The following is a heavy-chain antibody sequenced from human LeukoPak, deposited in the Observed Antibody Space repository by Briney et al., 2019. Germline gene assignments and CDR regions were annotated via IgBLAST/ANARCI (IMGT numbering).Heavy chain of an antibody. Sequence: GESLKISCKGSGYSFTSYWIGWVRQMPGKGLEWMGIIYPGDSDTRYSPSFQGQVTISADKSISTAYLQWSSLKASDTAIYYCARLPITIFGVDLGYYYMDVWGKGTTVTVSS. CDR2: IYPGDSDT. V-gene: IGHV5-51*01. CDR3: ARLPITIFGVDLGYYYMDV. CDR1: GYSFTSYW. D-gene: IGHD3-3*01. J-gene: IGHJ6*03.